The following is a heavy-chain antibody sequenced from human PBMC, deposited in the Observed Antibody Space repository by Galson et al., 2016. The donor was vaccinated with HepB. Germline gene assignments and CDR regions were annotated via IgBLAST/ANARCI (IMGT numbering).Heavy chain of an antibody. D-gene: IGHD6-13*01. CDR1: GFSLTTAGVA. Sequence: PALVKPTQTLTLTCTFSGFSLTTAGVAVGWIRQPRGKALEWLALIYWDDDKHYSPSLKSRLNITKDTSKNQVVLTMSHMDPVDTATYYCAHRKYGSSSGAFDFWGQGTMVTVSS. CDR3: AHRKYGSSSGAFDF. J-gene: IGHJ3*01. CDR2: IYWDDDK. V-gene: IGHV2-5*02.